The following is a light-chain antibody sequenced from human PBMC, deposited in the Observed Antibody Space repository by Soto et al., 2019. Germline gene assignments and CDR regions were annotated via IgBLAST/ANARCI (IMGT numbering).Light chain of an antibody. CDR3: QQSNSFPLT. V-gene: IGKV1-12*01. Sequence: DIPMTQSPSSVSASVGDRVTITCRASQVISSRLAWYQQKPGKAPNLLIYAASSLQSGVPSRFSGSGSETDFTLTIGSLQPEDFATYYCQQSNSFPLTVGGGTKVEIK. CDR2: AAS. CDR1: QVISSR. J-gene: IGKJ4*01.